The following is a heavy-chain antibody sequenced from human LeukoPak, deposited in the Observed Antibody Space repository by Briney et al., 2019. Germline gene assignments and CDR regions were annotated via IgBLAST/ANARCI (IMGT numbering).Heavy chain of an antibody. J-gene: IGHJ4*02. V-gene: IGHV3-53*01. Sequence: GGSLRLSCVGYGFTFSNAWMNWVRQAPGKGLEWVSVIYGGGNIYYADSVKGRFTISRDNSKNTLYLQMNSLRAEDTAVYYCARGAGYNYPYYFDYWGQGTLVTVSS. CDR2: IYGGGNI. CDR3: ARGAGYNYPYYFDY. D-gene: IGHD5-24*01. CDR1: GFTFSNAW.